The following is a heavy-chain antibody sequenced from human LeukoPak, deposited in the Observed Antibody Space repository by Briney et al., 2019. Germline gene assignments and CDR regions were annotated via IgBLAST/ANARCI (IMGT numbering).Heavy chain of an antibody. V-gene: IGHV1-69*13. Sequence: SVKVSCKASGGTFSSYAISWVRQAPGQGLEWMGGIIPIFGTANYAQKFQGRVTITADESTSTAYVELSSLRSEDTAVYYCARGVDDSEDWFDPWGQGTLVTVSS. D-gene: IGHD4-11*01. J-gene: IGHJ5*02. CDR2: IIPIFGTA. CDR3: ARGVDDSEDWFDP. CDR1: GGTFSSYA.